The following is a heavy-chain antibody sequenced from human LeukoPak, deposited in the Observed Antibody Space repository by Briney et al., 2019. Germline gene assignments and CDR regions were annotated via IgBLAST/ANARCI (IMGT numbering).Heavy chain of an antibody. CDR2: ISGSGGST. V-gene: IGHV3-23*01. J-gene: IGHJ4*02. CDR1: GFTFSSYA. D-gene: IGHD1-26*01. CDR3: AKDNPDSGSYSGPFDY. Sequence: GGSLRLSCAAPGFTFSSYAMSRVRQAPGKGLEWVSAISGSGGSTYYADSVKGRFTISRDNSKNTLYLQMNSLRAEDTAVYYCAKDNPDSGSYSGPFDYWGQGTLVTVSS.